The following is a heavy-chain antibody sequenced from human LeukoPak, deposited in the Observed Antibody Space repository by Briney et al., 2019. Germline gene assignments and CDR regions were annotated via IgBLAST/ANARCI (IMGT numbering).Heavy chain of an antibody. Sequence: SETLSLTCTVSGGSISSDYWSWIRQPPGEGLEWIGYIYYSVSTNYNPSLKSRVTISVDTSKNQFSLKLSSVTAADTAVYYCARALALGQLLFDYWGQGTLVTVSS. D-gene: IGHD1-26*01. CDR3: ARALALGQLLFDY. CDR1: GGSISSDY. CDR2: IYYSVST. V-gene: IGHV4-59*01. J-gene: IGHJ4*02.